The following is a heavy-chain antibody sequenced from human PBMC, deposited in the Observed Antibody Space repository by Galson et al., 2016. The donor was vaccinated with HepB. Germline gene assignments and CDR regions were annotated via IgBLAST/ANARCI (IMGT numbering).Heavy chain of an antibody. V-gene: IGHV3-30*18. CDR1: GFTFSSYG. J-gene: IGHJ6*02. Sequence: SLRLSCAASGFTFSSYGMHWVRQAPGKGLEWVAVISSEGRHKYYADSVKGRFAISRDHSKNALYLQMNSLRAEATAVYYCAKSFRSRVMHVWGQGTTVTVFS. CDR2: ISSEGRHK. D-gene: IGHD3-3*01. CDR3: AKSFRSRVMHV.